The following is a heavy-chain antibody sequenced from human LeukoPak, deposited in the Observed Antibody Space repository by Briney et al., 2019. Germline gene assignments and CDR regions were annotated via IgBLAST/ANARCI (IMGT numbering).Heavy chain of an antibody. CDR2: IYYSGST. Sequence: PSETLSLTCTVSGGSISSYYWSWIRQPPGKGLEWIGYIYYSGSTNYNPSLKSRVTISVDTSKNQFSLKLSSVTAADTAVYYCARGQWLGGDYYDSSGYYXXXDPWGQGTLVTVSS. V-gene: IGHV4-59*01. J-gene: IGHJ5*02. CDR1: GGSISSYY. CDR3: ARGQWLGGDYYDSSGYYXXXDP. D-gene: IGHD3-22*01.